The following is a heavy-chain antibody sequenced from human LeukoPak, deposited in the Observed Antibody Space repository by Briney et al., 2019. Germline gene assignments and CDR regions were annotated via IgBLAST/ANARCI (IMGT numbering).Heavy chain of an antibody. CDR3: ARTWGIVGATGPYYYYMDV. D-gene: IGHD1-26*01. Sequence: EESLKISCKGSGYSFTSYWIGWVRQMPGKGLEWMGIIYPGDSDTRYSPSFQGQVTISADKSISTAYLQWSSLKASDTAMYYCARTWGIVGATGPYYYYMDVWGKGTTVTVSS. CDR1: GYSFTSYW. V-gene: IGHV5-51*01. CDR2: IYPGDSDT. J-gene: IGHJ6*03.